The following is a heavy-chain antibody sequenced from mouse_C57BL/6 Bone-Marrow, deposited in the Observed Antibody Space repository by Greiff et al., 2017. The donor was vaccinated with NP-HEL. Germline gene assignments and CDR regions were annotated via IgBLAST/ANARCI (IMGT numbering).Heavy chain of an antibody. V-gene: IGHV3-6*01. CDR2: ISYDGSN. D-gene: IGHD1-1*01. J-gene: IGHJ3*01. CDR1: GYSITSGYY. CDR3: APYYYGSSSFAY. Sequence: EVQLQESGPGLVKPSQSLSLTCSVTGYSITSGYYWNWIRQFPGNKLEWMGYISYDGSNNYNPSLKNRISISRDTSMNQFFLKLNSVTTEDTATYYCAPYYYGSSSFAYWGQGTLVTVSA.